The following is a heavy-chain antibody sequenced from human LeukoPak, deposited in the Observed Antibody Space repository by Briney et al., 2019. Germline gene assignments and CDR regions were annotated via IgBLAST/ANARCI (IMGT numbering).Heavy chain of an antibody. CDR2: IYYSGRT. Sequence: SETLSLTCTVSGGSISGSSYYWGWIRQSPGKGLEWIGNIYYSGRTYYNLSLKSRVTISVDTSKNQFSLKLSSVTAADTAVYYCASSIPPFDPWGQGVLVTVSS. V-gene: IGHV4-39*01. J-gene: IGHJ5*02. CDR3: ASSIPPFDP. CDR1: GGSISGSSYY.